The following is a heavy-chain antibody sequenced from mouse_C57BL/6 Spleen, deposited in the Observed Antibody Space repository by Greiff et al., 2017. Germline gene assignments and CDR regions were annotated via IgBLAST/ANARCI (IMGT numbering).Heavy chain of an antibody. J-gene: IGHJ2*01. CDR1: GFNIKNTY. D-gene: IGHD1-1*01. CDR3: ARAYYYGSSYLYYFDY. Sequence: EVQLQQSVAELVRPGASVKLSCTASGFNIKNTYMHWVKQRPEQGLEWIGRIDPANGNTKYAPKFQGKATLTADTSSNTAYLQLSSLTSEDTAIYYCARAYYYGSSYLYYFDYWGQGTTLTVSS. V-gene: IGHV14-3*01. CDR2: IDPANGNT.